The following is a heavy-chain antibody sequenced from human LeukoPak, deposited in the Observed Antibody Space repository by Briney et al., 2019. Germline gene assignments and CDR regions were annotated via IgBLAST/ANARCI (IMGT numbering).Heavy chain of an antibody. CDR3: AKDHYYDSSGRCFDY. J-gene: IGHJ4*02. V-gene: IGHV3-9*01. D-gene: IGHD3-22*01. CDR1: GFTFDDYA. CDR2: ISWNSGSI. Sequence: GGSLRLSCAASGFTFDDYAMHWVRQAPGKGLEWVSGISWNSGSIGYADSVKGRFTISRDNAKNSLYLQMNSLRAEDTALYYCAKDHYYDSSGRCFDYWGQGTLVTVSS.